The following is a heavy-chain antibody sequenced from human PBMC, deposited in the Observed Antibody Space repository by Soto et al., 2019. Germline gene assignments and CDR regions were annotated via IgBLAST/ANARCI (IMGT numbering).Heavy chain of an antibody. CDR1: GFSFTTFD. Sequence: QVQLLQSGPEVRKPGASVTVSCKASGFSFTTFDINWVRQAPGQGLEWLGWINPINGEAGYAQKFQGRIILTRDTSIRTAYMKLSSLRSEDTALYYCARVSRRANDPVHDFANWGQGTLVTVSS. D-gene: IGHD1-1*01. CDR2: INPINGEA. CDR3: ARVSRRANDPVHDFAN. J-gene: IGHJ4*02. V-gene: IGHV1-8*01.